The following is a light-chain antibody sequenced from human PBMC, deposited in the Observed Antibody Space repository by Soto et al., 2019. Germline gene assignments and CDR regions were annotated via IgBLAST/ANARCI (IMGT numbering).Light chain of an antibody. V-gene: IGLV2-14*01. J-gene: IGLJ2*01. CDR2: EVS. Sequence: QSVLTQPASVSGSPGQSITISCTGTSSDVGGYNYVSWYQQHPGKAPKLMIYEVSNRPSGVSNRFSGSKSGNTASLTISGLQAEDGGDYYCTSHTSISTVVFGGGTKVTVL. CDR1: SSDVGGYNY. CDR3: TSHTSISTVV.